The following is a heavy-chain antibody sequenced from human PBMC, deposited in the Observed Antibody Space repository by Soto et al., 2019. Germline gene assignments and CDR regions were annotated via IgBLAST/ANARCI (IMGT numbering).Heavy chain of an antibody. J-gene: IGHJ4*02. CDR1: GYTFTSYD. Sequence: ASVKVSCKASGYTFTSYDINWVRQATGQGLEWMGWMNPNSGNTGHAQKFQGRVTMTRNTSINTAYMELNSLRSEDAAVYYCARSCSGGSCYGSFCDYWGQGTLVTVSS. D-gene: IGHD2-15*01. V-gene: IGHV1-8*01. CDR2: MNPNSGNT. CDR3: ARSCSGGSCYGSFCDY.